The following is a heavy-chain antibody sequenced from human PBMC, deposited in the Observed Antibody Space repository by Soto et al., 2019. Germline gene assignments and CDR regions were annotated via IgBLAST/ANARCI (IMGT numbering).Heavy chain of an antibody. D-gene: IGHD3-10*01. CDR2: ISAYNGNT. Sequence: ASLKVSCKASGYSFTIYVISWVRQAPGQGLEWMGWISAYNGNTNYAQKLQGRVTMTTDTSTSTAYMELRSLRSDDTAVYYCARGVLAHRRQVEHYYYGMDVWGQGTTVTVSS. CDR3: ARGVLAHRRQVEHYYYGMDV. CDR1: GYSFTIYV. J-gene: IGHJ6*02. V-gene: IGHV1-18*01.